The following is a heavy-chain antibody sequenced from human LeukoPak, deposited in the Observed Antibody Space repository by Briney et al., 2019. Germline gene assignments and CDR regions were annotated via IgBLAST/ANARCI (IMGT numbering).Heavy chain of an antibody. J-gene: IGHJ4*02. CDR1: GFIFSTYS. V-gene: IGHV3-21*04. CDR2: ISSSTAYT. CDR3: ARVTHSGGDWRHDY. D-gene: IGHD2-21*02. Sequence: GGSLRLSCGASGFIFSTYSMTWVRQAPGKGLEWVASISSSTAYTSYADSVKGRFTISRDNAKNSLYLQMNSLRAEDTAVYYCARVTHSGGDWRHDYWGQGTLVTVSS.